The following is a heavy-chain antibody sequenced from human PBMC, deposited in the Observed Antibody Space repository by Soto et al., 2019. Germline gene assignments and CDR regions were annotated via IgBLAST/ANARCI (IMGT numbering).Heavy chain of an antibody. Sequence: QVQLQESGPGLVKPSGTLSLTCVVSGGSISRSNWWSWVRQPPGKGLEWIGEIYHSGSTNCNPSLKSRVTISVDKSKNQFSLKLSSVTAADTAVYYCARSEMAAYYYYGMDVWGQGTTVTVSS. D-gene: IGHD6-19*01. V-gene: IGHV4-4*02. CDR3: ARSEMAAYYYYGMDV. J-gene: IGHJ6*02. CDR2: IYHSGST. CDR1: GGSISRSNW.